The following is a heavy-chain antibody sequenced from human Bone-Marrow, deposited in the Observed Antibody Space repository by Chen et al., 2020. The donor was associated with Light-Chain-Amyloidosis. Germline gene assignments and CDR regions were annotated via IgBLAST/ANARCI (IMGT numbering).Heavy chain of an antibody. V-gene: IGHV3-9*01. Sequence: EVQLVESGGGLLQRGGSLRLSCAASGFAFSRYAMSWVRQAPGKGLEWVSGISWNSGNIGYADSVRGRFTISRDNAKNSLYLQMNTLRAEDTALYYCARGTGYSSGWYWLNDWGQGTLVTVSS. CDR1: GFAFSRYA. J-gene: IGHJ4*02. D-gene: IGHD6-19*01. CDR2: ISWNSGNI. CDR3: ARGTGYSSGWYWLND.